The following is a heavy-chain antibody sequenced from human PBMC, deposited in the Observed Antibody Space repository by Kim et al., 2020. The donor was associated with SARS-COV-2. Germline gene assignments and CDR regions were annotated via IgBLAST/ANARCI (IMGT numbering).Heavy chain of an antibody. CDR1: GYTFTSYA. V-gene: IGHV1-3*01. CDR3: AREQNPAIAATGGMDV. Sequence: ASVKVSCKASGYTFTSYAMHWVRQAPGQRLEWMGWINAGNGNTKYSQKFQGRVTITRDTSASTAYMELSSLRSEDTAVYYCAREQNPAIAATGGMDVWGQGTTVTVSS. D-gene: IGHD6-13*01. J-gene: IGHJ6*02. CDR2: INAGNGNT.